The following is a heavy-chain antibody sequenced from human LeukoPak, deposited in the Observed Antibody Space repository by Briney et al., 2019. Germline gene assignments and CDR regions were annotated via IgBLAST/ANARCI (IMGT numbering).Heavy chain of an antibody. CDR1: GYTFTSYD. CDR2: MNPNSGNT. J-gene: IGHJ4*02. V-gene: IGHV1-8*01. D-gene: IGHD5-18*01. CDR3: ASRVGYSYVGY. Sequence: ASVKLSCKASGYTFTSYDINWVRQATGQGLEWMGWMNPNSGNTGYAQEFQGRVTMTRNTSISTTYMELSSLRSEDTAVYYCASRVGYSYVGYWGQGTLVTVSS.